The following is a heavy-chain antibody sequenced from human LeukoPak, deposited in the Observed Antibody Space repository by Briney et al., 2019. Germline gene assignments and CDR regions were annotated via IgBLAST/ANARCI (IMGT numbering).Heavy chain of an antibody. V-gene: IGHV4-4*07. CDR2: IYTSGST. CDR1: GGSISSYY. CDR3: ARVRAFGGAAGFRWFDP. Sequence: TSETLSLTCTVSGGSISSYYWSWIRQPAGKGLEWIGRIYTSGSTNYNPSLKSRVTMSVDTSKNQFSLKLSSVTAADTAEDYCARVRAFGGAAGFRWFDPWGQGTLVTVSS. J-gene: IGHJ5*02. D-gene: IGHD6-13*01.